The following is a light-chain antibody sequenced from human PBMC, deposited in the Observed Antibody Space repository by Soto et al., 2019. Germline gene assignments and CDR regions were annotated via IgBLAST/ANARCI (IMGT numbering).Light chain of an antibody. Sequence: EIVLTQSPGTLSLSPGERATLSCRASQTVSSSYLAWYQQKPGQAPRLLIYGASTRATGIPGRFSGSASGTDFTLTISRLEPEDFAVYYCQQYGSSPPRTFGQGTKVE. CDR2: GAS. CDR1: QTVSSSY. CDR3: QQYGSSPPRT. J-gene: IGKJ1*01. V-gene: IGKV3-20*01.